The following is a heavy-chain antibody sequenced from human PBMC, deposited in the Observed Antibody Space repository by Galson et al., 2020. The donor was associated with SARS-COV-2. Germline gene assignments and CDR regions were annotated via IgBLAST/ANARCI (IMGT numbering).Heavy chain of an antibody. J-gene: IGHJ4*02. CDR1: GFIFSDYY. Sequence: GGSLRLSCAASGFIFSDYYMTWIRQAPGKGLEWVSYITPSGTTMYYVDSVKGRFTISRDNAKNSLYLQMNSLRAEDTAVYYCGRGLKSSAFGGQGTLVTVSS. V-gene: IGHV3-11*01. CDR2: ITPSGTTM. D-gene: IGHD6-19*01. CDR3: GRGLKSSAF.